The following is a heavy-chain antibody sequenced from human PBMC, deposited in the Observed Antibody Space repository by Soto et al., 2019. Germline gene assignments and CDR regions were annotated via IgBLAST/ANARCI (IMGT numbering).Heavy chain of an antibody. CDR2: IYPGDSDT. J-gene: IGHJ6*02. D-gene: IGHD3-10*01. V-gene: IGHV5-51*01. CDR1: GYSFTSYW. Sequence: GESLKISCKGSGYSFTSYWIGWVRQMPGKGLEWMGIIYPGDSDTRYSPSFQGQVTISADNSISTAYLQWSSLKASDTAMYYCAGGGVRGVITRTRDYYGMDVWGQGTTVTVS. CDR3: AGGGVRGVITRTRDYYGMDV.